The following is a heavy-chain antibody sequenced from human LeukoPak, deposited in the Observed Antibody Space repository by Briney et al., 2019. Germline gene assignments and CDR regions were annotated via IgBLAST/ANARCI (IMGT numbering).Heavy chain of an antibody. CDR3: ARAGSNYYDSSGYYYPAY. CDR2: IYYSGST. J-gene: IGHJ4*02. CDR1: SGSFTDYC. Sequence: SETLSLTCAVYSGSFTDYCWSWIRQPPGKGLEWIGYIYYSGSTYYNPSLKSRVTISVDTSKNQFSLKLSSVTAADTAVYYCARAGSNYYDSSGYYYPAYWGQGTLVTVSS. D-gene: IGHD3-22*01. V-gene: IGHV4-30-4*08.